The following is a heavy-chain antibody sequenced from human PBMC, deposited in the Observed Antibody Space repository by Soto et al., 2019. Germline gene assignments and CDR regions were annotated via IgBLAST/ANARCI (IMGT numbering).Heavy chain of an antibody. CDR3: ARESAGSGKNNWFDP. CDR1: GGSISPNY. CDR2: IYYSGNT. J-gene: IGHJ5*02. V-gene: IGHV4-59*01. D-gene: IGHD3-10*01. Sequence: SETLSLTCTVSGGSISPNYWSWIRQPPGKGLEWIGYIYYSGNTYYNPSLKMRVTMSVDTSRNELLLQLNSVTAADTAVYYCARESAGSGKNNWFDPWGQGTMVTVSS.